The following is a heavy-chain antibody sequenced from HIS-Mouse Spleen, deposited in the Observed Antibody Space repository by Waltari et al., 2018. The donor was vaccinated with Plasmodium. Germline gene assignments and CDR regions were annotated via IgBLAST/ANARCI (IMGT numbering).Heavy chain of an antibody. CDR3: AKGDWGDY. J-gene: IGHJ4*02. CDR2: VSGSGGST. D-gene: IGHD7-27*01. Sequence: EVQLLESGGGLVQPGGSLRLSCAASGFTFSSYAMSWVRQAPGKGREWVSAVSGSGGSTYYADSVKGRFTISKYNSKNTLYLQMNSLGAEDTAVYYFAKGDWGDYWGQGTLVTVSS. V-gene: IGHV3-23*01. CDR1: GFTFSSYA.